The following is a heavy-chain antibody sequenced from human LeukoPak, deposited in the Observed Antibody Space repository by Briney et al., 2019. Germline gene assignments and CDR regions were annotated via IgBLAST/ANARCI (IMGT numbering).Heavy chain of an antibody. CDR3: ARTVRGVIIQPYYYYYMDV. CDR1: GYTFTSYD. Sequence: ASVKVSCKASGYTFTSYDINWVRQATGQGLEWMGWMNLNSGNTGYAQKFQGRVTMTRNTSISTAYMELSSLRSEDTAVYYCARTVRGVIIQPYYYYYMDVWGKGTTVTVSS. CDR2: MNLNSGNT. V-gene: IGHV1-8*01. J-gene: IGHJ6*03. D-gene: IGHD3-10*01.